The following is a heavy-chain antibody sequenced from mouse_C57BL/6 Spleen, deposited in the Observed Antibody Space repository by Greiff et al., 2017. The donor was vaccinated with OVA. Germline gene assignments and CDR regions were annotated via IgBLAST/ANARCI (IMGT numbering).Heavy chain of an antibody. CDR2: VFPGSGST. Sequence: QVQLQQSGPELVKPGASVKISCKASGYTFTDYYINWVKQRPGQGLEWIGWVFPGSGSTYYNEKFKGKATLTVDKSSSTAYMLRSSLTSEDSAVYFCAFGDYYGSSPDYWGQGTTLTVSS. CDR1: GYTFTDYY. CDR3: AFGDYYGSSPDY. D-gene: IGHD1-1*01. V-gene: IGHV1-75*01. J-gene: IGHJ2*01.